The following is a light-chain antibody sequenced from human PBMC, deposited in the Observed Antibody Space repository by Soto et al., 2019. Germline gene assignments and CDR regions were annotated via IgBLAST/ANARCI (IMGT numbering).Light chain of an antibody. V-gene: IGKV2-24*01. Sequence: DIVRTQTPLSSPITLGQPASISCRSNQSLVHSDGNTYLNWLQQRPGQPPRLLIYKISNRLSGVPVRFSGSGAGTDFTLKISGVEAEDVGVYYCMQATQFRPYTFGQGTKLEIK. CDR1: QSLVHSDGNTY. CDR3: MQATQFRPYT. J-gene: IGKJ2*01. CDR2: KIS.